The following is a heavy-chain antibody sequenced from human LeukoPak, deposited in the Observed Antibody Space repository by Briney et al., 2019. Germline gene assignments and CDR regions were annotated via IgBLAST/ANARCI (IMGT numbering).Heavy chain of an antibody. D-gene: IGHD2-21*01. V-gene: IGHV3-23*01. J-gene: IGHJ4*02. CDR1: GFTFSSYA. Sequence: GGSLRLSGAASGFTFSSYAMTWIRQAPGKGLEWVSVISNSDGSTYYTDSVKGRFTISRGSAENTLYLQMNSLRVEDTALYYCVRDGAYSAGIDFDYWGQGTLVTVSS. CDR3: VRDGAYSAGIDFDY. CDR2: ISNSDGST.